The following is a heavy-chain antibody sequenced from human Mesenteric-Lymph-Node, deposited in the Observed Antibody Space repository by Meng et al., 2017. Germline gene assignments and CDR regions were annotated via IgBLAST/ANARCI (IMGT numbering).Heavy chain of an antibody. V-gene: IGHV4-34*01. J-gene: IGHJ6*02. Sequence: SETLSLTCAVYGGSFSGYYWSWIRQPPGKGLEWIGEINHSGSTNYNPSLKSRVTISVDTSKNQFSLKLSSVTAADTAVYYCARGLNYYGSGSYRYYYGMDVWGQGTTVTVSS. CDR2: INHSGST. CDR1: GGSFSGYY. CDR3: ARGLNYYGSGSYRYYYGMDV. D-gene: IGHD3-10*01.